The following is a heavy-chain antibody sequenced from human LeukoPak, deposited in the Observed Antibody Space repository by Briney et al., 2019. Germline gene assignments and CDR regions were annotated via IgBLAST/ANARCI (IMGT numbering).Heavy chain of an antibody. Sequence: PSETLSLTCSVSGGSISSYYWAWIRQPPGKGLEGIGYISYSRSTNYNPSLKSRVTISVDTSKNQFSLKLSSVTAADTAGYWCARGTATDYYGSSVGHFDLWGRGTLVTVSS. CDR1: GGSISSYY. D-gene: IGHD3-22*01. V-gene: IGHV4-59*01. CDR3: ARGTATDYYGSSVGHFDL. J-gene: IGHJ2*01. CDR2: ISYSRST.